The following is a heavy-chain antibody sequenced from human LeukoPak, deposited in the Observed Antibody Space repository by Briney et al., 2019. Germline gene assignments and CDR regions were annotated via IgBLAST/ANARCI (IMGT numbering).Heavy chain of an antibody. CDR1: GYTFTGYY. J-gene: IGHJ4*02. CDR3: GSGRGYSGCEPVDN. CDR2: INPNSGGT. Sequence: EASVKVSCKASGYTFTGYYMHWVRQAPGQGLEWMGWINPNSGGTNYAQKFQGRVTMTGDMSTSTIYMELSSLRSEDTAVYYCGSGRGYSGCEPVDNWGQGTLVTVSS. V-gene: IGHV1-2*02. D-gene: IGHD5-12*01.